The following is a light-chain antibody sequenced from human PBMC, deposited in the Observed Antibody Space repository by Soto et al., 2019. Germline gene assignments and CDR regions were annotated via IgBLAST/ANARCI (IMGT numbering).Light chain of an antibody. CDR1: QSVSSSY. Sequence: EIVLTQSPGTLSLSPAERATLSCRASQSVSSSYLAWYQQKPGQAPRLLIYGASSRATGIPGRLSGSGSGTDFTLTISRLEAEDFAVYYCQQYGSSITFGQGTRLEIK. V-gene: IGKV3-20*01. CDR2: GAS. CDR3: QQYGSSIT. J-gene: IGKJ5*01.